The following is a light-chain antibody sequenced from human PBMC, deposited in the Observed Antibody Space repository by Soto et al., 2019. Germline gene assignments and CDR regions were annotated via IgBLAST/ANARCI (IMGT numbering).Light chain of an antibody. CDR2: GAS. CDR3: HQYGTSPRT. CDR1: QSLRSGD. Sequence: PGERATLSCRASQSLRSGDLACYQQIPGQAPGLLIYGASSRATGIPDVFSGSGSGTDFNLTVSRLAPEDFAVYYCHQYGTSPRTFGQGTKVEIK. J-gene: IGKJ1*01. V-gene: IGKV3-20*01.